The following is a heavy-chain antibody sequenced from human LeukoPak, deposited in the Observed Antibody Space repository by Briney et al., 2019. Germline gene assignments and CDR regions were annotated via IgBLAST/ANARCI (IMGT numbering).Heavy chain of an antibody. Sequence: PSETLSLTCTVSGDTVANSRFFWAWIRQPPGKGLEWIASLSDRGSPKYSPSFQSRVSIFTDTAKNQLSLNLESVTAADTAVYYCARDANYRDRSGYPSPFDFWGQGIQVTVSS. CDR3: ARDANYRDRSGYPSPFDF. CDR1: GDTVANSRFF. D-gene: IGHD6-19*01. CDR2: LSDRGSP. J-gene: IGHJ4*02. V-gene: IGHV4-39*02.